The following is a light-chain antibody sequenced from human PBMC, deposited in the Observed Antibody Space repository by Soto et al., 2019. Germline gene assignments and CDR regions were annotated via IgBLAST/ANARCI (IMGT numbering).Light chain of an antibody. CDR1: QSVSSSS. J-gene: IGKJ1*01. CDR3: QQYASSTGT. V-gene: IGKV3-20*01. CDR2: DTS. Sequence: EIVLTQSPGTLSLSPGERATLSCRASQSVSSSSLAWYQQKPGQAPRLLIYDTSSRATGIPDRFRGSGSGTGSTLTISKLEPEDFAVYYCQQYASSTGTFGQATKVEI.